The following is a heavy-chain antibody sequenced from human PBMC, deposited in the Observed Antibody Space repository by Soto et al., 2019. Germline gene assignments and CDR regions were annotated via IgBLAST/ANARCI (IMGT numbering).Heavy chain of an antibody. CDR1: GFTFSSYA. D-gene: IGHD2-2*01. CDR2: ISGSGGST. CDR3: AKDCSSTSCYDPYYFDY. V-gene: IGHV3-23*01. Sequence: GGSLRLSCAASGFTFSSYAMSWVRQAPGKGLEWVSAISGSGGSTYYADSVKGRFTISRDNSKNTLYLQMNSLRAEDTAVYYCAKDCSSTSCYDPYYFDYWGQGTLVTVSS. J-gene: IGHJ4*02.